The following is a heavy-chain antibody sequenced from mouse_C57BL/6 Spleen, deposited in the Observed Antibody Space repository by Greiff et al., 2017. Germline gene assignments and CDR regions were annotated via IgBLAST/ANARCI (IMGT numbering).Heavy chain of an antibody. CDR1: GYSFTSYY. CDR2: IYPGSGNT. J-gene: IGHJ3*01. CDR3: ARGGNYVGWFAY. D-gene: IGHD2-1*01. V-gene: IGHV1-66*01. Sequence: VQLQQSGPELVKPGASVKISCKASGYSFTSYYIHWVKQRPGQGLEWIGWIYPGSGNTKYNEKFKGKATLTADTSSSTADMQLSSLTSEDSAVYYCARGGNYVGWFAYWGQGTLGTVSA.